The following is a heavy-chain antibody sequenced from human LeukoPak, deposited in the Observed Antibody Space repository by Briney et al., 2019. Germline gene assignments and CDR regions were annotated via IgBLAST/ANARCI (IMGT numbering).Heavy chain of an antibody. CDR1: GFTFSTYG. D-gene: IGHD6-19*01. Sequence: GGSLRLSCAASGFTFSTYGMHWVRKAPGKGLEWVAFIRYDGSNKDFADSVKGRFTISRDNSKNTLYLQTNSLRAEDTAVYYCAKADTSGWYEVDYFDYWGQGTLVTVSS. CDR2: IRYDGSNK. CDR3: AKADTSGWYEVDYFDY. V-gene: IGHV3-30*02. J-gene: IGHJ4*02.